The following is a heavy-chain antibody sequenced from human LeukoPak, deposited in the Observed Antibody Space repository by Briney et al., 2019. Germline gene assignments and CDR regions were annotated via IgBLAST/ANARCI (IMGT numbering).Heavy chain of an antibody. V-gene: IGHV1-18*01. CDR2: ISAYNGDT. Sequence: ASVRVSCTASGFTFTNYRMSWVRQAPGQGLEWVGWISAYNGDTNYAQRFQGRITMTTDTSTTTAYMELRSLRSGDTAVYYCARGDSSGHDAFDIWGQRTMVTVSS. CDR3: ARGDSSGHDAFDI. CDR1: GFTFTNYR. D-gene: IGHD6-19*01. J-gene: IGHJ3*02.